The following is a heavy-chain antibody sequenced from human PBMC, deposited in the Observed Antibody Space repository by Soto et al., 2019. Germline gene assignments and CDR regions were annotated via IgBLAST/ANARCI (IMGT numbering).Heavy chain of an antibody. CDR3: ARDLNPGTGDY. J-gene: IGHJ4*02. CDR1: GGTFSSYA. D-gene: IGHD1-1*01. Sequence: EASVKDSCKASGGTFSSYAISWVRQAPGQGLEWMGGISSNNGTTKYAQKLQGRVSMTTDESTSTDYMELRSLRSDDTAVYYCARDLNPGTGDYWGQGTLVTVSS. V-gene: IGHV1-18*01. CDR2: ISSNNGTT.